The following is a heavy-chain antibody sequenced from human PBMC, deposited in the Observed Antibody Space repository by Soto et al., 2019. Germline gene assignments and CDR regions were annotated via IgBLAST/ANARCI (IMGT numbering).Heavy chain of an antibody. CDR3: ARDMTRGSYSKTYYYYGMDV. CDR2: TYYRSKWYN. J-gene: IGHJ6*02. CDR1: GDSVSSNSAA. V-gene: IGHV6-1*01. Sequence: PSQTLSLTCAISGDSVSSNSAAWNWIRQSPSRGLEWLGRTYYRSKWYNDYAVSVKSRITINPDTSKNQFSLQLNSVTPEDTAVYYCARDMTRGSYSKTYYYYGMDVWGQGTTVTVS. D-gene: IGHD1-26*01.